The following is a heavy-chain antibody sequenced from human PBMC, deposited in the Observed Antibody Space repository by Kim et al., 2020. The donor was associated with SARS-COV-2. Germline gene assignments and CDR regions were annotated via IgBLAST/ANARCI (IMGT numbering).Heavy chain of an antibody. CDR2: ISGSGGST. CDR3: AKSVRGVIHWFDP. CDR1: GFTFSSYA. J-gene: IGHJ5*02. Sequence: GGSLRLSCAASGFTFSSYAMSWVRQAPGKGLEWVSAISGSGGSTYYADSVKGRFTISRDNSKNTRYMQMNSLRAEDTAVYYCAKSVRGVIHWFDPWGQGTLVTVSS. V-gene: IGHV3-23*01. D-gene: IGHD3-10*01.